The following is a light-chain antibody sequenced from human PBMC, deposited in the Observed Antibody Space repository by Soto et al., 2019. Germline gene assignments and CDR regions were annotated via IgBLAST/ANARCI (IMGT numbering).Light chain of an antibody. CDR2: DAS. CDR3: QQYNSLPLT. Sequence: DIQMTQSPASLSASVGDRITITCHSSQFIGNYLNWYQQKPGKAPKLLIFDASNLHTGVPSKFSGAGFGTVFTLTITFVHPDDCATYFCQQYNSLPLTFGGGTKVDIK. CDR1: QFIGNY. J-gene: IGKJ4*01. V-gene: IGKV1-33*01.